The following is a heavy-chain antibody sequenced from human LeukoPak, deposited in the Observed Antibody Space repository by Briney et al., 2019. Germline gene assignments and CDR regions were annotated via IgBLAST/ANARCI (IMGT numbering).Heavy chain of an antibody. CDR1: GFTFSSYG. D-gene: IGHD6-19*01. CDR3: ARLGPASSGWPESFDY. CDR2: IWYDGTNK. J-gene: IGHJ4*02. Sequence: GGSLRLSCAASGFTFSSYGMHWVRQAPGKGLEWVAVIWYDGTNKYYGDSVKGRFTISRDNSKNTVYLQMNSLRVEDTAVYYCARLGPASSGWPESFDYWGQGTLVTVSS. V-gene: IGHV3-33*01.